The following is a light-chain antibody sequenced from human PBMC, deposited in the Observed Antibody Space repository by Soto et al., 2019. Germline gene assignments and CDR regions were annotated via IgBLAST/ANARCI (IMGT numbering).Light chain of an antibody. J-gene: IGKJ1*01. V-gene: IGKV1-5*01. CDR3: QLYESLPKT. Sequence: DSQRTKADTNISASGGDRVDISCRASQSISSWLAWYQQKPGKAPKLLIYDASALPSGVPSRFSGSGSGTKFTPTIASLQPDDFATYYRQLYESLPKTFGPGTKVDIK. CDR2: DAS. CDR1: QSISSW.